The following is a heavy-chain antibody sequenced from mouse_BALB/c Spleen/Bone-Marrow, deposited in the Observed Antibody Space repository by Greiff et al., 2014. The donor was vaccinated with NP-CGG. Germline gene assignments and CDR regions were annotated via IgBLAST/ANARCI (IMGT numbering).Heavy chain of an antibody. CDR3: AREVDGWYYFDY. J-gene: IGHJ2*01. CDR2: ISSGGST. Sequence: EVMLVESGGGLVKPGGSLKLSCAASGFTFSSYAMSWVRQTPEKRLGWVASISSGGSTYYPDSVKGRFTISRDNARNILYLQMSSLRSEDTAMYYCAREVDGWYYFDYWGQGTTLTVSS. V-gene: IGHV5-6-5*01. CDR1: GFTFSSYA. D-gene: IGHD2-3*01.